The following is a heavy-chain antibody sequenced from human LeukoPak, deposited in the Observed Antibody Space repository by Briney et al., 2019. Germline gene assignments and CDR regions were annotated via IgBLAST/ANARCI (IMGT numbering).Heavy chain of an antibody. D-gene: IGHD4-17*01. J-gene: IGHJ4*02. CDR2: INTDGSGT. V-gene: IGHV3-74*01. Sequence: PGGSLRLSCAVSGFTFSNYWVHWVRHAPGKGLVWVSHINTDGSGTTYADSVKGRFTISRDNAKNSLYLQMNSLRAEDTAVYYCAREAYGDYWGQGTLVTVSS. CDR1: GFTFSNYW. CDR3: AREAYGDY.